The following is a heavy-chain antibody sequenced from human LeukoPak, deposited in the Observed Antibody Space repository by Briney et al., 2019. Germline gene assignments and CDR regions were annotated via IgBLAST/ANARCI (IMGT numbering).Heavy chain of an antibody. CDR1: GFTFSSYS. CDR3: ARGGDVAARLYTMAFDI. Sequence: PGGSLRLSCAASGFTFSSYSMNWVRQAPGKGLEWVSSISSSSSYIYYADSVKGRFTISRDNAKNSLYLQMNSLRAEDTAVYYCARGGDVAARLYTMAFDIWGQGTMVTVPS. V-gene: IGHV3-21*01. J-gene: IGHJ3*02. CDR2: ISSSSSYI. D-gene: IGHD6-6*01.